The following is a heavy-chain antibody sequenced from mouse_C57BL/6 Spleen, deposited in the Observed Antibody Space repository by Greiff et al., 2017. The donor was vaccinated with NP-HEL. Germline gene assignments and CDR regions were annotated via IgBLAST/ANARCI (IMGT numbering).Heavy chain of an antibody. CDR1: GYTFTDYY. CDR2: IYPGSGNT. V-gene: IGHV1-76*01. CDR3: ARVVVAPYYAMDY. J-gene: IGHJ4*01. D-gene: IGHD1-1*01. Sequence: QVHVKQSGAELVRPGASVKLSCKASGYTFTDYYINWVKQRPGQGLEWIARIYPGSGNTYYNEKFKGKATLTAEKSSSTAYMQLSSLTSEDSAVYFWARVVVAPYYAMDYWGQGTSVTVSS.